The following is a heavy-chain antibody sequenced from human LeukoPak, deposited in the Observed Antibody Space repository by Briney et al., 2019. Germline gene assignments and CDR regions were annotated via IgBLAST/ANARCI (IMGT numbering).Heavy chain of an antibody. Sequence: PSETLSLTCTVSGYSISSGYYWGWIRQPPGKGLEWIGEISHSGSTNYNPSLKSRVTISVDTSKNQFSLKLSSVTAADTAVYYCARRWLRQYGYGYHFDYWGQGTLVTVSS. CDR1: GYSISSGYY. D-gene: IGHD5-12*01. CDR3: ARRWLRQYGYGYHFDY. V-gene: IGHV4-38-2*02. CDR2: ISHSGST. J-gene: IGHJ4*02.